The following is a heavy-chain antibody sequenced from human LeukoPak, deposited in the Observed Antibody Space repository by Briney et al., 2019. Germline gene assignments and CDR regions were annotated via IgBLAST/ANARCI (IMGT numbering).Heavy chain of an antibody. CDR2: IGSDGKT. J-gene: IGHJ4*02. V-gene: IGHV3-23*01. CDR1: GFPFSSYA. D-gene: IGHD3-10*01. CDR3: ARASGPFDY. Sequence: PGGSLRLSCEASGFPFSSYAMTWVRQAPGKGLEWVSSIGSDGKTHYSESVKGRFTISRDNSKNTLYLQMNSLRAEDTAIYSCARASGPFDYWGQGTLVTVSS.